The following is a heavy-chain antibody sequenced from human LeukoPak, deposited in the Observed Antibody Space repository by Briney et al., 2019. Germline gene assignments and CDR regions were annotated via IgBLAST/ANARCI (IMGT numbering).Heavy chain of an antibody. CDR1: GEPFDGFY. Sequence: SDTLSLTCAVYGEPFDGFYWNWIRQSPGKGLEWLGEINYIGRSNYNPALESRIAISADASKRQFSLKLTSVTAADTAVYYCAIRLTTSRRATATKWFDPWGQGTLVSVSS. V-gene: IGHV4-34*01. J-gene: IGHJ5*02. D-gene: IGHD1-1*01. CDR2: INYIGRS. CDR3: AIRLTTSRRATATKWFDP.